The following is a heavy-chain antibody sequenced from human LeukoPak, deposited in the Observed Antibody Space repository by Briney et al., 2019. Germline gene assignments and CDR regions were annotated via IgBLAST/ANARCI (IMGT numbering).Heavy chain of an antibody. J-gene: IGHJ4*02. CDR2: IKDSGIEK. CDR1: GFTFSSYS. D-gene: IGHD3-3*01. V-gene: IGHV3-7*01. Sequence: GSLRLSCAGSGFTFSSYSMGWVRQAPGKGLEWVANIKDSGIEKEYVDSVKGRFTISRDNAKNSLYLQMNSLRVEDTALYFCARWRGAQSEFDYWGQGAQVPVSS. CDR3: ARWRGAQSEFDY.